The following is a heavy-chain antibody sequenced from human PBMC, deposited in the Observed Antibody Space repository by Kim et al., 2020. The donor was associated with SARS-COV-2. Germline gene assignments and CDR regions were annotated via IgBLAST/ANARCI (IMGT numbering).Heavy chain of an antibody. J-gene: IGHJ4*02. D-gene: IGHD4-17*01. Sequence: GGSLRLSCAASGFTFSSYAMSWVRQAPGKGLEWVSAISGSGCSTYYADSVKGRFTISRDNSKNTLYLQMNSLRAEDTAVYYCAKDDYGGNSGWVFDYWRRGTVSTVSS. CDR1: GFTFSSYA. CDR2: ISGSGCST. V-gene: IGHV3-23*01. CDR3: AKDDYGGNSGWVFDY.